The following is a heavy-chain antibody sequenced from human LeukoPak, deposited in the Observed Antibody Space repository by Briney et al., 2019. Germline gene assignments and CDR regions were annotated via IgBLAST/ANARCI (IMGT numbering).Heavy chain of an antibody. CDR2: ISAYNGNT. J-gene: IGHJ6*02. CDR3: ARDPPYYDFWSGYGLYYYGMDV. D-gene: IGHD3-3*01. V-gene: IGHV1-18*01. CDR1: GYTFTSYD. Sequence: GASVKVSCKASGYTFTSYDINWVRQATGQGLEWMGWISAYNGNTNYAQKLQGRVTMTTDTSTSTAYMELRSLRSDDTAVYYCARDPPYYDFWSGYGLYYYGMDVWGQGTTVTVSS.